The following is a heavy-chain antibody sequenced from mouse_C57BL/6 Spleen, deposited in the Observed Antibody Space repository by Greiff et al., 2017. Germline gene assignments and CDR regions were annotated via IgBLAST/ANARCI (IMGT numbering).Heavy chain of an antibody. J-gene: IGHJ3*01. CDR2: INPNNGGT. D-gene: IGHD1-1*01. V-gene: IGHV1-18*01. CDR1: GYTFTDYN. Sequence: EVQLQQSGPELVKPGASVKIPCKASGYTFTDYNMDWVKQSHGKSLEWIGDINPNNGGTIYNQKFKGKATLTVDKSSSTAYMELRSLTSADTAVYYCARTPSYYYGSSYVGWFAYWGQGTLVTVSA. CDR3: ARTPSYYYGSSYVGWFAY.